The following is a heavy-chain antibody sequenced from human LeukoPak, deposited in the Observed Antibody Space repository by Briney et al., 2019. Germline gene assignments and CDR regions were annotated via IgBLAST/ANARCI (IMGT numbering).Heavy chain of an antibody. D-gene: IGHD5-18*01. V-gene: IGHV4-34*01. CDR2: INHSGST. CDR3: ARSPSGVQLGLRQGQWLGYFDY. J-gene: IGHJ4*02. CDR1: GGSFSGYY. Sequence: PSETLSLTCAVYGGSFSGYYWSWIRRPPGKGLEWIGEINHSGSTNYNPSLKSRVTISVDTSKNQFSLKLSSVTAADTAVYYCARSPSGVQLGLRQGQWLGYFDYWGQGTLVTVSS.